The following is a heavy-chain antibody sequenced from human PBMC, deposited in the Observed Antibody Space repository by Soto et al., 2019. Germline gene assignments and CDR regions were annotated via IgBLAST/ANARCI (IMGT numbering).Heavy chain of an antibody. V-gene: IGHV3-21*01. J-gene: IGHJ6*02. CDR2: ISSRSSYI. CDR1: GFTFSSYS. CDR3: ARDAYYDFWSGYYPSRPLVYYYYGMDV. D-gene: IGHD3-3*01. Sequence: GGSLRLSCAASGFTFSSYSMNWVRQAPGKGLEWVSSISSRSSYIYYADSVKGRFTISRDNAKNSLYLQMNSLRAEDTAVYYCARDAYYDFWSGYYPSRPLVYYYYGMDVWGQGTTVTVSS.